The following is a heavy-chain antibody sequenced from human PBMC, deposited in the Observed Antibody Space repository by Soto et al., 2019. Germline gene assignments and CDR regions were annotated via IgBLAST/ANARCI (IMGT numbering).Heavy chain of an antibody. Sequence: ASVKVSCKASGYTFINYGITWVRQAPGQGLEWMGGIGAYNGDTHYTQRLQGRVTMTTDTSTSTAYMELRGLRSDDTAIYYCARXRQLVGYFYYYMDVWGKGTTVTVSS. CDR3: ARXRQLVGYFYYYMDV. CDR1: GYTFINYG. V-gene: IGHV1-18*01. D-gene: IGHD6-6*01. J-gene: IGHJ6*03. CDR2: IGAYNGDT.